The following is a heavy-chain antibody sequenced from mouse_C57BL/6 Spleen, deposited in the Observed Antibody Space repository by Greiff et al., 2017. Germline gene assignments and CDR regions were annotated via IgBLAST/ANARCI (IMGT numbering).Heavy chain of an antibody. Sequence: VQLQPSGAELVRPGASVTLSCKASGYTFTDYEMHWVKQTPVHGLEWIGAIDPETGGTAYNQKFKGKAILTADKSSSTAYMELRSLTSEDSAVYYCTREGFDYWGQGTTLTVSS. CDR2: IDPETGGT. CDR1: GYTFTDYE. J-gene: IGHJ2*01. CDR3: TREGFDY. V-gene: IGHV1-15*01.